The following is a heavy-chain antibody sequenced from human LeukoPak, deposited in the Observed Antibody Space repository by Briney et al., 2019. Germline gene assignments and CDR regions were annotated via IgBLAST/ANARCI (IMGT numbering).Heavy chain of an antibody. D-gene: IGHD6-13*01. CDR2: IKQDGSEK. V-gene: IGHV3-7*03. CDR1: GFIFSSYW. J-gene: IGHJ4*02. CDR3: ARDGPAAGLYFDY. Sequence: GGSLRLSCAASGFIFSSYWMNWIRQTPGKGLEWVASIKQDGSEKYYVDAVQGRFTISRGNAKNSLYLQMNSLRAEDTAVYYCARDGPAAGLYFDYWGQGMLVTVSS.